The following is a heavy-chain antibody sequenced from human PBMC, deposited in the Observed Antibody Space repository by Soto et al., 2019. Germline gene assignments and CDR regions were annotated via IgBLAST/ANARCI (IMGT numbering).Heavy chain of an antibody. Sequence: WETLSLTCTVSGGSISSYYWSWIRQPPGKGLEWIGYIYYSGSTNYNPSLKSRVTISVDTSKNQFSLKLSSVTAADTAVYYCARSYTYYDFWSGYSPGYYYGMDVWGQGTTVTVSS. CDR3: ARSYTYYDFWSGYSPGYYYGMDV. V-gene: IGHV4-59*01. J-gene: IGHJ6*02. CDR2: IYYSGST. CDR1: GGSISSYY. D-gene: IGHD3-3*01.